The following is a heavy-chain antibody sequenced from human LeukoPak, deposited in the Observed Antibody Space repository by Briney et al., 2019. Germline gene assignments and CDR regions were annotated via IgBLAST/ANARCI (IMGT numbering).Heavy chain of an antibody. V-gene: IGHV3-30*18. Sequence: GGSLRLSCAASGFTFSSYGMHWVRQAPGKGLEWVAVISYDGSNKYYADSVKGRFTISRDNSKNTLYLQMNSLRAEDTAVYYCAKDHRYYDFWSGWHAFDIWGQGTMVTVSS. D-gene: IGHD3-3*01. CDR1: GFTFSSYG. J-gene: IGHJ3*02. CDR2: ISYDGSNK. CDR3: AKDHRYYDFWSGWHAFDI.